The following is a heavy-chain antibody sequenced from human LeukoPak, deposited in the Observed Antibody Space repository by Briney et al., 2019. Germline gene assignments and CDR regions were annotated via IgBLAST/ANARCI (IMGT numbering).Heavy chain of an antibody. Sequence: ASVKVSCKASGYTFTSYYMHWVRQAPGQGLEWMGIINPSDGSTSYAQKFQGRVTMTRDTSTSTVYMELSSLRSEDTAVYYCARDAGYYYDSSGYYYGRGWFDPWGQGTLVTVSS. D-gene: IGHD3-22*01. CDR1: GYTFTSYY. V-gene: IGHV1-46*01. J-gene: IGHJ5*02. CDR3: ARDAGYYYDSSGYYYGRGWFDP. CDR2: INPSDGST.